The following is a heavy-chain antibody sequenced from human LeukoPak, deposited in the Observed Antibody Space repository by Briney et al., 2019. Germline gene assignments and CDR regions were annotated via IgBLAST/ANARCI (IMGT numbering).Heavy chain of an antibody. CDR3: ARDISDWNYFDY. V-gene: IGHV4-59*01. J-gene: IGHJ4*02. CDR1: GGSISSYY. D-gene: IGHD2-21*02. Sequence: SETLSLTCTVSGGSISSYYWSWIRQPPGKGLEWIGHIYYSGSTNYNPSLKSRVTISVDTSKNQFSLKLSSVTAADTAVYYCARDISDWNYFDYWGQGTLVTVSS. CDR2: IYYSGST.